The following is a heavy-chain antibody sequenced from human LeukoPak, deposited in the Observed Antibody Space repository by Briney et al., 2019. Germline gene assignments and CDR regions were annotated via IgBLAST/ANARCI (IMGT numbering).Heavy chain of an antibody. D-gene: IGHD3-22*01. Sequence: GGSLRLSCAASGFTFSSYSMNWVRHAPGKGLVWVSRINSDGSSTSYADSVKGRFTISRDNAKNTLYLQMNSLRAEDTAVYYCAREYYYDSSGNLDYWGQGTLVTVSS. J-gene: IGHJ4*02. V-gene: IGHV3-74*01. CDR2: INSDGSST. CDR1: GFTFSSYS. CDR3: AREYYYDSSGNLDY.